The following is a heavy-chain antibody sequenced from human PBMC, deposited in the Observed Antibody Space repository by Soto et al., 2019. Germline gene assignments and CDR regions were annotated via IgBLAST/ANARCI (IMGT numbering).Heavy chain of an antibody. Sequence: SETLSLTCTVSGGSINNYYWSWIRQPPGKGLEWIGYIYYTGGTPDYNPSLKSRVTISIDTSKKQFSLILTSVTGADTAVYFCARAGSTWYEALDYWGRGTLVTVSS. CDR1: GGSINNYY. V-gene: IGHV4-59*01. J-gene: IGHJ4*02. D-gene: IGHD6-13*01. CDR3: ARAGSTWYEALDY. CDR2: IYYTGGTP.